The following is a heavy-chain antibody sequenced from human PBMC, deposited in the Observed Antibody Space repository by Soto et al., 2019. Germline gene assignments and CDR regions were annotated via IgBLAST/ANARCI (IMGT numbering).Heavy chain of an antibody. V-gene: IGHV4-31*03. D-gene: IGHD3-22*01. J-gene: IGHJ4*02. Sequence: SSETLSLTCTVSGGSISRGYYWSWIRQHPGEGLEWIGFIYHTGNTFYNPSLESRVTISVDTFKKHFSLELTSATAADTAVYYCARVFDSSGFFYIFDYWGQGILVTVSS. CDR3: ARVFDSSGFFYIFDY. CDR2: IYHTGNT. CDR1: GGSISRGYY.